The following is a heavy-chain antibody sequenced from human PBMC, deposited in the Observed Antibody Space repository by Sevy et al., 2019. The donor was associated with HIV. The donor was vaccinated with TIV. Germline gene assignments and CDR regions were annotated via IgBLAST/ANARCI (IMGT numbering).Heavy chain of an antibody. CDR2: FDPEDGET. V-gene: IGHV1-24*01. CDR3: ATVLGYSPYYFDY. Sequence: ASVKVSCKVSGYTLTELSMHWVRQAPGKGLEWMGGFDPEDGETIYALKFQGRVTMTEDTSTDTAYMELSSLRSEDTAVYYCATVLGYSPYYFDYWGQGTLVTVSS. J-gene: IGHJ4*02. D-gene: IGHD3-22*01. CDR1: GYTLTELS.